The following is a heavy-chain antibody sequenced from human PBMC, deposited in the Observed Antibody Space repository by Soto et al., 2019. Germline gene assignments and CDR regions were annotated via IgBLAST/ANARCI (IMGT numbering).Heavy chain of an antibody. J-gene: IGHJ6*02. CDR2: ISGSGGST. Sequence: GGSLRLSCAASGFTFSSYEMNWVRQAPGKGLEWVSAISGSGGSTYYADSVKGRFTISRDNSKNTLYLQMNSLRAEDTAVYYCAKVVRWIQLWPYCMDVWGQGTTVTVSS. V-gene: IGHV3-23*01. CDR1: GFTFSSYE. D-gene: IGHD5-18*01. CDR3: AKVVRWIQLWPYCMDV.